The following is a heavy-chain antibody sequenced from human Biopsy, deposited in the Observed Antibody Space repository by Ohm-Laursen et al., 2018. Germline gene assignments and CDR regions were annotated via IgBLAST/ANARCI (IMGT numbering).Heavy chain of an antibody. CDR3: ARSRGSSGIATIYYYGMDV. V-gene: IGHV3-21*01. J-gene: IGHJ6*02. CDR2: ISASSSYI. D-gene: IGHD3-10*01. Sequence: SLRLSCAAFGVTLSGYSMNWVRQAPGKGLEWVSSISASSSYIYYADSVKGRFTVSKENGKNSLYLHMNSLRAEDTAVYYCARSRGSSGIATIYYYGMDVWGQGTTVTVSS. CDR1: GVTLSGYS.